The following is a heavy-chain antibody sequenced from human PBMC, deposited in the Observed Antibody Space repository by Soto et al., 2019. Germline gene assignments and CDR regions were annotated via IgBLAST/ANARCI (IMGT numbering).Heavy chain of an antibody. Sequence: QLQLQESGPGLVKPSETLSLTCSVSDDSINSDKYYWGWIRQPPGKGLEWIGRIYYRGNAYYNPSHRHRGTMALDKSKSQFSLKLNSVTAADSAVYFCARLEGLATISYYFDFWGPGALVTVSS. CDR2: IYYRGNA. CDR3: ARLEGLATISYYFDF. CDR1: DDSINSDKYY. D-gene: IGHD3-9*01. J-gene: IGHJ4*02. V-gene: IGHV4-39*01.